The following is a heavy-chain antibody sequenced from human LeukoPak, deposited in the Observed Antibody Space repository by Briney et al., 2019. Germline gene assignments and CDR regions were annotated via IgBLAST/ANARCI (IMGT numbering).Heavy chain of an antibody. Sequence: SQTLSLTCTVSGGSISSGGYYWSWIRQHPGKGLEWIGYIYYSGSTYYNPSLKSRVTISVDTSKNQFSLKLSSVTAADTAVYYCAREGYCSGGSCYPGDLAFDTWGQGTMVTVSS. J-gene: IGHJ3*02. V-gene: IGHV4-31*03. CDR1: GGSISSGGYY. CDR3: AREGYCSGGSCYPGDLAFDT. D-gene: IGHD2-15*01. CDR2: IYYSGST.